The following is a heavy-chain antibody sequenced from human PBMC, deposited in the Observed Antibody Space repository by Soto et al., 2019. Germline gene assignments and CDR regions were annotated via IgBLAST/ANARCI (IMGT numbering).Heavy chain of an antibody. Sequence: QVQLVESGGGVVQPGRSLRLSCAASGFTFSSYGMHWVRQAPAKGLEWVAVIWYDGSNKYYADSVKGRFTISRDNSKNTLYLQMNSLRAEDTAVYYCASVIVVDFDYWGQGTLVTFSS. CDR3: ASVIVVDFDY. J-gene: IGHJ4*02. CDR1: GFTFSSYG. V-gene: IGHV3-33*01. D-gene: IGHD3-22*01. CDR2: IWYDGSNK.